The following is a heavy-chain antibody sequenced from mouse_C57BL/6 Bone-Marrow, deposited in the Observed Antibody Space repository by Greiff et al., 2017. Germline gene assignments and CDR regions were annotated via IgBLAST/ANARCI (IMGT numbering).Heavy chain of an antibody. Sequence: QLQPSGPELAKPGASVKLSCKASGYPFPSFWLDWVKRRPGQGLGGIGYIIPSSGYTKYNKKFKDKATLTADKSSSTAYMQLSSLTYEDSAVYCYAWVGSHWFDYWGQGTGLTVTS. CDR1: GYPFPSFW. CDR2: IIPSSGYT. J-gene: IGHJ2*03. V-gene: IGHV1-7*01. D-gene: IGHD1-1*02. CDR3: AWVGSHWFDY.